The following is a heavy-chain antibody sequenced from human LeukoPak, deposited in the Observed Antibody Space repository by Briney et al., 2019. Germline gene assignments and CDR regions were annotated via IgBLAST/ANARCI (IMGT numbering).Heavy chain of an antibody. CDR2: INPNSGGT. CDR3: AVGNYYDGSGYTDY. J-gene: IGHJ4*02. D-gene: IGHD3-22*01. Sequence: ASVNVSCKASGYSFTGYYMLWVRQAPGQGREWMGWINPNSGGTNYAQKFQGRVTMTRDTSISTAYMELSRMRTADTAVYYCAVGNYYDGSGYTDYWGQGTLVTVSS. V-gene: IGHV1-2*02. CDR1: GYSFTGYY.